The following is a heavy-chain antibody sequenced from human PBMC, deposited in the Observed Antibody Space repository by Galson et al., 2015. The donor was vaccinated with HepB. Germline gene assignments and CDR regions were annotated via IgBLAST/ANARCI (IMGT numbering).Heavy chain of an antibody. D-gene: IGHD6-25*01. CDR1: GGTFSSYA. CDR3: ARGSDGYSSGWEASCGY. CDR2: IIPIFGTA. Sequence: SVKVSCKASGGTFSSYAISWVRQAPGQGLEWMGGIIPIFGTANYAQKFQGRVTITADESTSTAYMELSSLRSEDTAVYYCARGSDGYSSGWEASCGYWGQGTLVTVSS. J-gene: IGHJ4*02. V-gene: IGHV1-69*13.